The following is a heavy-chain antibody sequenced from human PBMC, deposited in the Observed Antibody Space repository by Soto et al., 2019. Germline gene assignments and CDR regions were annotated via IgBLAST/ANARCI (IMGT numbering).Heavy chain of an antibody. J-gene: IGHJ3*01. CDR1: GFIFGNYW. D-gene: IGHD6-19*01. V-gene: IGHV3-7*05. CDR2: IRKDESKM. CDR3: TRDISPGTSGWYFDAFDL. Sequence: EVQLVESRGGLVQPGGSLRLSCTGSGFIFGNYWMTWVRQAPGQGLEWVANIRKDESKMSYLDSVRGRFTISRDNAKNSLFLQMNDLRAEDTALYYCTRDISPGTSGWYFDAFDLWGQGTMVTVSS.